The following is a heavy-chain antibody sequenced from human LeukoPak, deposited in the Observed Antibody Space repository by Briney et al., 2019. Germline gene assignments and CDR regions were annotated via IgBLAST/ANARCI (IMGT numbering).Heavy chain of an antibody. CDR2: IYYSGST. CDR3: ARASGSSSYNWFDP. V-gene: IGHV4-31*03. J-gene: IGHJ5*02. Sequence: YPSGTLSLTCTVSGGSISSGGYDWRWIRQHPGKGLEWIGYIYYSGSTYYNPSLKSRVTISVDTSKNQFSLKLSSVTAADTAVYYCARASGSSSYNWFDPWGQGTLVTVSS. CDR1: GGSISSGGYD. D-gene: IGHD6-13*01.